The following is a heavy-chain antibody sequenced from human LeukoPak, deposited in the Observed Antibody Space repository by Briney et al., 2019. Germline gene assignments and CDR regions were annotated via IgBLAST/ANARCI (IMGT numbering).Heavy chain of an antibody. CDR3: ARGRGGGAVAGRNDY. V-gene: IGHV1-8*02. Sequence: ASVKVSCKASGYTFTSYGISWVRQAPGQGLEWMGWMNPNSGNTGYAQKFQGRVTMTRNTSISTAYMELSSLRSEDTAVYYCARGRGGGAVAGRNDYWGQGTLVTVSS. J-gene: IGHJ4*02. D-gene: IGHD6-19*01. CDR1: GYTFTSYG. CDR2: MNPNSGNT.